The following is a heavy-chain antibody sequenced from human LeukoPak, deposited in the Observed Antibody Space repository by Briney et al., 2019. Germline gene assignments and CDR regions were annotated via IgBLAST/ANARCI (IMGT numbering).Heavy chain of an antibody. D-gene: IGHD3-22*01. CDR2: IYFSET. Sequence: PSETLSLTCTVSGGPSSDTTYYWAWIRQPPGKGLEWIGSIYFSETKYNPSLKSRITISGDTSKKQFSLKLSSVTAADTAVYYCASPSKLVISRGGYMWGQGTMVTVSA. CDR3: ASPSKLVISRGGYM. V-gene: IGHV4-39*01. CDR1: GGPSSDTTYY. J-gene: IGHJ3*02.